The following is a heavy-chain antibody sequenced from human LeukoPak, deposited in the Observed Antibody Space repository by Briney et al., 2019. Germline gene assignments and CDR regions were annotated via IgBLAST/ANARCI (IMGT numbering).Heavy chain of an antibody. J-gene: IGHJ4*02. Sequence: GGSLRLSCAASGFTFSSYRMSWVRQAPGKGLEWVANIKQDGSEKYYVDSVKGRFTISRDNAKNSLYLQMNSLRAEDTAVYYCERDQSYDILTGYYYFDYWGQGTLVTVSS. CDR1: GFTFSSYR. V-gene: IGHV3-7*01. D-gene: IGHD3-9*01. CDR2: IKQDGSEK. CDR3: ERDQSYDILTGYYYFDY.